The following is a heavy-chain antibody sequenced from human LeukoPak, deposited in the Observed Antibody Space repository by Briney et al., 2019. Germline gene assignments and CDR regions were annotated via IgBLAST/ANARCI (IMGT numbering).Heavy chain of an antibody. D-gene: IGHD6-13*01. V-gene: IGHV3-23*01. CDR1: GFTFSSYG. J-gene: IGHJ4*02. Sequence: GGTLRLSCAASGFTFSSYGMSWVRQAPGKGLEWVSAISGSGGSTYYADSVKGRFTISRDNSKNSLYLQMNSLRAEDTAVYYCARDARLAAAGYWGQGTLVTVSS. CDR2: ISGSGGST. CDR3: ARDARLAAAGY.